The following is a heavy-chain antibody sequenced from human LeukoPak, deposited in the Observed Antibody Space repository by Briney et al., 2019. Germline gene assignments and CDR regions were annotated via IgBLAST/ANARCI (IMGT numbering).Heavy chain of an antibody. CDR3: ARHIPVSMVDP. Sequence: SETLSLTCTVSGGSISSSSYYWGWIRQPPGKGLEWIGSMYDSGSTYYNPSLESRVTISLDTSKNQFSLKLSSVTAADTAVYYCARHIPVSMVDPWGQGTLDTVSS. V-gene: IGHV4-39*07. J-gene: IGHJ5*02. CDR1: GGSISSSSYY. D-gene: IGHD2-21*01. CDR2: MYDSGST.